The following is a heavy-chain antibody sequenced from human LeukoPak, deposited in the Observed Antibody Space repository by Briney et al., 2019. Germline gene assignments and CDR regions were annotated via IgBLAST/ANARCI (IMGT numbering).Heavy chain of an antibody. V-gene: IGHV4-59*08. CDR3: ARRGSGWYVIDY. CDR1: GGSISSYY. Sequence: PSETLSLTCSVSGGSISSYYWNWIRQPPGKGLEGIGYIYYSGSTNYNPSLKSRVTISVDTSKNQFSLKLSSVTAADTAVYYCARRGSGWYVIDYWGQGTLVTVSS. D-gene: IGHD6-19*01. J-gene: IGHJ4*02. CDR2: IYYSGST.